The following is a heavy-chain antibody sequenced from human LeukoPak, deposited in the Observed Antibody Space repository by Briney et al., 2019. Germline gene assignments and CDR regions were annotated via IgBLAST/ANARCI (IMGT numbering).Heavy chain of an antibody. V-gene: IGHV3-11*04. CDR3: ARESTVGPIQTDALDI. J-gene: IGHJ3*02. D-gene: IGHD1-26*01. CDR1: GFTFSDYY. CDR2: ISSSGSTI. Sequence: GGSLRLSCAASGFTFSDYYMSWIRQAPGKGLEWVSYISSSGSTIYYADSVKGRFTISRDNAKNTLYLQMNSLGAEDTAVYYCARESTVGPIQTDALDIWGQGTMVTVSS.